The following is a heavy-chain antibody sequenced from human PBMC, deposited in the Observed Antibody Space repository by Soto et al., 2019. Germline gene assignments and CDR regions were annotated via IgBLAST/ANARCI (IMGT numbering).Heavy chain of an antibody. Sequence: SEPLSLTCTVSGGSISSYYWSWIRQPPGKGLEWIGYIYYSGSTNYNPSLKSRVTISVDTSKNQFSLKLSSVTAADTAVYYCARGDYYDSSGFDFWGQGTLVTVSS. CDR2: IYYSGST. J-gene: IGHJ4*02. V-gene: IGHV4-59*01. CDR3: ARGDYYDSSGFDF. CDR1: GGSISSYY. D-gene: IGHD3-22*01.